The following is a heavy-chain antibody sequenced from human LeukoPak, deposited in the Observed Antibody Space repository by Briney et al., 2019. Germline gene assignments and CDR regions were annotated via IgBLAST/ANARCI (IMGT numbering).Heavy chain of an antibody. J-gene: IGHJ4*02. V-gene: IGHV3-23*01. Sequence: GGSLRLSCAASGFTFNTYGMNWVRQAPGKGLEWVSAISGSGGSTYYADSVKGRFTISRDNSNYTLYLQMNSLRAEDTAVYYCARSDYYGDYFDYWGQGTLVTVSS. CDR1: GFTFNTYG. D-gene: IGHD4-17*01. CDR3: ARSDYYGDYFDY. CDR2: ISGSGGST.